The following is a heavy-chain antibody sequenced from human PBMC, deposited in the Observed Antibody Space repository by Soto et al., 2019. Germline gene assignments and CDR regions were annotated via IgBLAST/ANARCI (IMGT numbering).Heavy chain of an antibody. Sequence: PGWSLRLSCASSVFTFISYTMNWVRQAPGMGLEWVSSISSSSTYMYYADSVKGRFTISRDNAKNSLYLQMNSLRAEDTAIYYCARDLGVTTVTNPWFDPWGQGSLVTVSS. CDR1: VFTFISYT. CDR3: ARDLGVTTVTNPWFDP. V-gene: IGHV3-21*01. J-gene: IGHJ5*02. D-gene: IGHD4-4*01. CDR2: ISSSSTYM.